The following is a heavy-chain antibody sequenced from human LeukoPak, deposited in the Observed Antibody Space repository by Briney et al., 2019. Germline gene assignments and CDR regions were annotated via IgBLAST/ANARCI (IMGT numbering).Heavy chain of an antibody. Sequence: GASVKVSCKASGGTFSSDAISWLRQAPGQGLGWMGGIIPIFGTANYAQKFQGRVTITTDESTSTAYMELSSLRSEDTAVYYCAGDRGFGTAMMFDYWGQGTLVTVSS. CDR3: AGDRGFGTAMMFDY. J-gene: IGHJ4*02. CDR2: IIPIFGTA. V-gene: IGHV1-69*05. CDR1: GGTFSSDA. D-gene: IGHD5-18*01.